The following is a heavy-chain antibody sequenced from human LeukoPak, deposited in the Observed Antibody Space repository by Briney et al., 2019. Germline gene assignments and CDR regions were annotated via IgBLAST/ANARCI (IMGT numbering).Heavy chain of an antibody. D-gene: IGHD4-17*01. CDR3: AKDSSVPYGITD. CDR1: GFTFSKYA. J-gene: IGHJ4*02. Sequence: PGGSLRLSCAVSGFTFSKYAMSWVRQAPGKGLEWVSAISGSDGNTFYADSVKGRFTISRDNSKNTLSLQMNNLRAEDTALYYCAKDSSVPYGITDWGQGTLVTVSS. V-gene: IGHV3-23*01. CDR2: ISGSDGNT.